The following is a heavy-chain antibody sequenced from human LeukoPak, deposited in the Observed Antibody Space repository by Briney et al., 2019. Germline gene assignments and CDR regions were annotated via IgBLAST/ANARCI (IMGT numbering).Heavy chain of an antibody. CDR3: VRFALTSSLDH. J-gene: IGHJ5*02. V-gene: IGHV5-51*01. CDR2: IYPGYSDA. CDR1: GYQLTNYW. Sequence: RGESLKISRKISGYQLTNYWIGWVRQVPGKSLEWMGLIYPGYSDANYSPSFQGQVTLSVDASISTAYLQLSGLRASDTAIYYCVRFALTSSLDHWGQGTLVTVSS. D-gene: IGHD6-13*01.